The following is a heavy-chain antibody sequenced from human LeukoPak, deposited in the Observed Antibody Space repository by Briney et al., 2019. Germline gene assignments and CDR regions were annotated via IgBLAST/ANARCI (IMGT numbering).Heavy chain of an antibody. CDR3: ARAPLLRYFDWFPGGMVGWFDP. J-gene: IGHJ5*02. V-gene: IGHV4-61*01. Sequence: PSETLSLTCTVSGGSISSGSYYWSWIRQPPGKGLEWIGYIYYSGSTNYNPSLKSRVTISVDTSKNQFSLKLSSVTAADTAVYYCARAPLLRYFDWFPGGMVGWFDPWGQGTLVTVSS. CDR1: GGSISSGSYY. CDR2: IYYSGST. D-gene: IGHD3-9*01.